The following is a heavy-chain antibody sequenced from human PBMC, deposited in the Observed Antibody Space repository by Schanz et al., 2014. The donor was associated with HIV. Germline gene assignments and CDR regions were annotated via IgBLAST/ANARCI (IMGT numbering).Heavy chain of an antibody. J-gene: IGHJ6*02. V-gene: IGHV3-23*04. Sequence: VQLVESGGGVVQPGRSLRLSCAASGFTFNSYGMSWVRQAPGKGLEWVSTISAGVGTASYADSVKGRFTISRDNAKNSLFLQMESLRAEDTAVYYCARDGGEVWGQGTTVTVSS. D-gene: IGHD3-16*01. CDR3: ARDGGEV. CDR2: ISAGVGTA. CDR1: GFTFNSYG.